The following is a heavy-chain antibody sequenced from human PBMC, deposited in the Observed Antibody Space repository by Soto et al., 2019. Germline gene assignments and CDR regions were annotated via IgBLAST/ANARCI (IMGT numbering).Heavy chain of an antibody. J-gene: IGHJ6*03. CDR1: GFTFSSYG. D-gene: IGHD5-18*01. Sequence: GGSLRLSCAASGFTFSSYGMHWVRQAPGKGLEWVAVIWYDGSNKYYADSVKGRFTISRDNSKNTLYLQMNSLRAEDTAVYYCARALRGYSYGPRLGYYYYMDVWGKGTTVTVSS. CDR2: IWYDGSNK. CDR3: ARALRGYSYGPRLGYYYYMDV. V-gene: IGHV3-33*01.